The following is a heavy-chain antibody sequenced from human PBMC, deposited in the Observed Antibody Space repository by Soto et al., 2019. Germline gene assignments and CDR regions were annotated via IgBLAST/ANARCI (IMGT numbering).Heavy chain of an antibody. D-gene: IGHD3-22*01. J-gene: IGHJ4*02. CDR2: ISSSSSTI. CDR1: GFTFSSYS. V-gene: IGHV3-48*02. Sequence: LRLSCAASGFTFSSYSMNWVRQAPGKGLEWVSYISSSSSTIYFADSVKGRFTISRDNAKNSLYLQMNSLRDEDTAVYYCARVEGKTYYYDSSGYRGFDYWGQGTLVTVSS. CDR3: ARVEGKTYYYDSSGYRGFDY.